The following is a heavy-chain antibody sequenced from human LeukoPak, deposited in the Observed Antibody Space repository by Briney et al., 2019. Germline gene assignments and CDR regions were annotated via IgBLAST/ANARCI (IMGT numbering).Heavy chain of an antibody. CDR3: AKSKNVGSTYSLDY. D-gene: IGHD2-15*01. Sequence: PGGSLRLSCAASGFTFSSYAMSWVRQAPGKGLEWVSAISGSGGSTYYADSVKGRFTISRDNSKNTLYLQMNSLRAEDTAVYYCAKSKNVGSTYSLDYWGQGTLVTVSS. CDR1: GFTFSSYA. V-gene: IGHV3-23*01. CDR2: ISGSGGST. J-gene: IGHJ4*02.